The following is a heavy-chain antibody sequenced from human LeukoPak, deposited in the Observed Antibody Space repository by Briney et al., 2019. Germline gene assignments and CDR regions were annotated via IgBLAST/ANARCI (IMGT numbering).Heavy chain of an antibody. CDR3: ARHRRAFDI. CDR1: GGSISNPNYY. Sequence: KPSEALSLTCTVSGGSISNPNYYWSWIRQPAGKGLEWIGRVYFSGSTNYNPSLKSRVTISVDTSKNQFSLKLSSVTAADTAVYYCARHRRAFDIWGQGTMVTVSS. J-gene: IGHJ3*02. V-gene: IGHV4-61*02. CDR2: VYFSGST.